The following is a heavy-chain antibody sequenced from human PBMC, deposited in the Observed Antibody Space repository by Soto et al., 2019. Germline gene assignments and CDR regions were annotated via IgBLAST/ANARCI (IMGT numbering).Heavy chain of an antibody. J-gene: IGHJ3*01. CDR3: ARVKVPAAILGAFDL. D-gene: IGHD2-2*01. CDR2: INPLKGDT. CDR1: GYTFSTYG. V-gene: IGHV1-18*01. Sequence: QVPLVQSGAEMKKPGASVKVSCKASGYTFSTYGITWVRQAPGQGLDWMGWINPLKGDTNSEARFQDRVTMTTDTSTRTAYMELRSLRSDDTAVYYCARVKVPAAILGAFDLWRQGTLVTVSS.